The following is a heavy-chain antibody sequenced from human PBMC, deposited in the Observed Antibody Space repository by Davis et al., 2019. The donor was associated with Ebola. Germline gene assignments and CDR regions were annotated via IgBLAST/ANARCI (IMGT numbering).Heavy chain of an antibody. D-gene: IGHD5-12*01. CDR3: AKLPWPSVPDYFDY. J-gene: IGHJ4*02. CDR1: GFTFSSYA. CDR2: ISGSGGST. V-gene: IGHV3-23*01. Sequence: GESLKISCAASGFTFSSYAMSCVRQAPGKGLEWVSGISGSGGSTYYADSVKGRFTISRDNSKNTMYVQMNSLRAEDTAVYYCAKLPWPSVPDYFDYWGQGTLVTVSS.